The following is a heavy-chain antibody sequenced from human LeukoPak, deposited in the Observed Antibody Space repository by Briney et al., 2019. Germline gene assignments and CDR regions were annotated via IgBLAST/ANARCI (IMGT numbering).Heavy chain of an antibody. D-gene: IGHD2-15*01. J-gene: IGHJ5*02. V-gene: IGHV4-39*01. Sequence: SETLSLPCTVSGGSISSSRYYWGWIRQPPGKGLEWIASMYHSGNTYYNPSLKSRVTVSADTSKNQFSLKLNSVTAADTAVYYCATQQCSGGSCYSRAMWFDPWGQGTLVTVSS. CDR2: MYHSGNT. CDR3: ATQQCSGGSCYSRAMWFDP. CDR1: GGSISSSRYY.